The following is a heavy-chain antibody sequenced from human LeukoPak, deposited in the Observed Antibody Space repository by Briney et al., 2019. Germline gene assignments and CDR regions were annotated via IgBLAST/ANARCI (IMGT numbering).Heavy chain of an antibody. V-gene: IGHV1-69*05. D-gene: IGHD2-15*01. Sequence: SVKVSCKASGGTLSSYAISWVRQAPGQGLEWMGGIIPIFGTASYAQKFQGRVTITTDESTITAYMELSSLRSEDTAVYCSARSKGYCSGGSCYSAAFDIWSQGTMVTVSS. CDR3: ARSKGYCSGGSCYSAAFDI. CDR1: GGTLSSYA. J-gene: IGHJ3*02. CDR2: IIPIFGTA.